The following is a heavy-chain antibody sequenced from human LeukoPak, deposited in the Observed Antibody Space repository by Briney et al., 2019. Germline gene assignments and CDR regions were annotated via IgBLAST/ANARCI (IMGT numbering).Heavy chain of an antibody. V-gene: IGHV4-39*01. J-gene: IGHJ4*02. Sequence: SETLSLTCTVSGGSISSWTYYWRWIRQPPGKGLEWIGTIYYGGTNYYNPSLKSRVTISVDTSKNQFSLNLNSVTAADTAVYYCAYGSNSAADHWGQGTLVTVSS. D-gene: IGHD4-23*01. CDR1: GGSISSWTYY. CDR2: IYYGGTN. CDR3: AYGSNSAADH.